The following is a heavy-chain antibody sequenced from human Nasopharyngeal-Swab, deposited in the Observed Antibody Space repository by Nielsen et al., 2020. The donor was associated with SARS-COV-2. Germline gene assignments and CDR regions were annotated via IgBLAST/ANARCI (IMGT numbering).Heavy chain of an antibody. CDR2: IYYSGST. D-gene: IGHD1-26*01. V-gene: IGHV4-31*03. CDR3: ATHGADSGSYRDAFDI. J-gene: IGHJ3*02. CDR1: GGSISSGGYY. Sequence: SQTLSLTCTVSGGSISSGGYYWSWIRQHPGNGLEWIGYIYYSGSTYYNPSLKSRVTISVDTSKNQFSLKLSSVTAADTAVYYCATHGADSGSYRDAFDIWGQGTMVTVSS.